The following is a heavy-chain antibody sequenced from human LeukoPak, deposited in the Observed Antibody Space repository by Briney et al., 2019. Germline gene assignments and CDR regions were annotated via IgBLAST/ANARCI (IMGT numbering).Heavy chain of an antibody. V-gene: IGHV4-4*02. CDR3: ARARRDGYNYIDY. CDR2: IYHSGST. D-gene: IGHD5-24*01. Sequence: PSGTLSLTCAVSGGSITSSNWWSWVRQPPGKGLEWIGEIYHSGSTNYNPSLKSRVTISVDTSKNQFSLKLTSVTAADTAVYYCARARRDGYNYIDYWGHGTLVTVSS. J-gene: IGHJ4*01. CDR1: GGSITSSNW.